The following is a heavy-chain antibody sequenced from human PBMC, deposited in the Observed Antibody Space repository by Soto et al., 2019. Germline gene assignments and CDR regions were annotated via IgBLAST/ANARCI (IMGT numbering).Heavy chain of an antibody. CDR2: GYYTGVT. J-gene: IGHJ2*01. CDR1: GRSLNTDSSY. V-gene: IGHV4-61*01. Sequence: QVKLEEAGPGLVKPSETLSLTRTVSGRSLNTDSSYWTWVRPPPRGGLEYLGYGYYTGVTNYNPSLTRRVTISLDMSKSQFVLTLSSVTPADTATYYCARVLDSRWYFDLWGRGTLVTVSS. CDR3: ARVLDSRWYFDL. D-gene: IGHD3-22*01.